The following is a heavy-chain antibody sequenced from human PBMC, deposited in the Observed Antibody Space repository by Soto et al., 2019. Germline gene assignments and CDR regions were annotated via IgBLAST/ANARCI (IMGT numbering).Heavy chain of an antibody. D-gene: IGHD6-6*01. CDR1: GGSVSSGSYY. V-gene: IGHV4-61*01. CDR2: IYYSGST. J-gene: IGHJ6*02. CDR3: ARDPRGAARQYYYYYGMGV. Sequence: SETLSLTCTVSGGSVSSGSYYWSWIRQPPGKGLEWIGYIYYSGSTNYNPSLKSRVTISVDTSKNQFSLKLSSVTAADTAVYYCARDPRGAARQYYYYYGMGVWGQGTTVTVSS.